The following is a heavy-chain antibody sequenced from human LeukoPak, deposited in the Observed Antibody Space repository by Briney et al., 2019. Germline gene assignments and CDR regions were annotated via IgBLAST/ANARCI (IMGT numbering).Heavy chain of an antibody. Sequence: GGSLRLSCAASGFTFSDFYMTWIRQAPGKGLEWVGRIKSKTDGGTTDYAAPVKGRFTISRDDSKNTLYLQMNSLKTEDTAIYYCTTDLGYSSSDFDYWGQGTLVTVSS. V-gene: IGHV3-15*01. D-gene: IGHD6-13*01. CDR1: GFTFSDFY. CDR3: TTDLGYSSSDFDY. J-gene: IGHJ4*02. CDR2: IKSKTDGGTT.